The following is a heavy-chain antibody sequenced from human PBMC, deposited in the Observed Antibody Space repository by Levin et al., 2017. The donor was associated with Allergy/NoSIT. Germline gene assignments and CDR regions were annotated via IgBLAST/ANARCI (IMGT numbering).Heavy chain of an antibody. CDR2: ISSSGATI. J-gene: IGHJ4*02. D-gene: IGHD3-10*01. V-gene: IGHV3-48*03. CDR3: ARDRSSGYYGLVDY. CDR1: GFSFSSYK. Sequence: PGESLKISCEASGFSFSSYKMNWVRQAPGKGLEWLAYISSSGATIDYADSVKGRFTISRDNAKNSMYLQMNSLRVEDTAVYYCARDRSSGYYGLVDYWGQGALVIVSS.